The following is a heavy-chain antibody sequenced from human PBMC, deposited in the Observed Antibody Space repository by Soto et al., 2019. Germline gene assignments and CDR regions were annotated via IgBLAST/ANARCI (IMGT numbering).Heavy chain of an antibody. CDR2: ISYDGSNK. J-gene: IGHJ6*02. CDR1: GFTFSSYA. V-gene: IGHV3-30-3*01. Sequence: QVQLVESGGGVVQPGRSLRLSCAASGFTFSSYAMHWVRQAPGKGLEWVAVISYDGSNKYYADSVKGRFTISRDNSKNTLYLQMNSLRAEDTAVYYCARGTVTTTPYGMDVWGQGTTVTVSS. D-gene: IGHD4-17*01. CDR3: ARGTVTTTPYGMDV.